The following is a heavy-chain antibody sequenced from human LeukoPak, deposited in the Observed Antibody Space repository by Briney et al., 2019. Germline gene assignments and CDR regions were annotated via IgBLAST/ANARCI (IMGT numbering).Heavy chain of an antibody. CDR2: ISGSGGST. J-gene: IGHJ6*02. Sequence: GGSLRLSCAASGFTFSSYAMSWVRQAPGKGLEWVSAISGSGGSTYYADSVKGRFTISRDNSKNTLYLQMNSLRAEDTAVYYCAKSLLPDCSSTSCNPPYYYYGMDVWGQGTTVTVSS. D-gene: IGHD2-2*01. CDR3: AKSLLPDCSSTSCNPPYYYYGMDV. CDR1: GFTFSSYA. V-gene: IGHV3-23*01.